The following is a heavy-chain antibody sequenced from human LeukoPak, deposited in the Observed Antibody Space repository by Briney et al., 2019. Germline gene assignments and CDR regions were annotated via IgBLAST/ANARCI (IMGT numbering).Heavy chain of an antibody. CDR2: IYTSGST. V-gene: IGHV4-4*07. J-gene: IGHJ4*02. D-gene: IGHD3-10*01. CDR1: GDSISSFY. CDR3: AKVAKYYYGPETYFFFEH. Sequence: SETLSLTCTVSGDSISSFYWTWIRQPAGKGLEWIGRIYTSGSTNYNPSLKSRVTMSVDTSKNQFSLKLSSVTAADTAVYYCAKVAKYYYGPETYFFFEHWGQGTLVTVSS.